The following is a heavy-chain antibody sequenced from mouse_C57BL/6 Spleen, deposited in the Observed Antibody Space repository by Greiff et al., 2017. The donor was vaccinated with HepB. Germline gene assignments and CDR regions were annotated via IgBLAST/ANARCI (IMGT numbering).Heavy chain of an antibody. CDR2: IDPSDSYT. CDR1: GYTFTSYW. CDR3: ARSPRGFYYFDY. J-gene: IGHJ2*01. V-gene: IGHV1-50*01. Sequence: VKQSCKASGYTFTSYWMQWVKQRPGQGLEWIGEIDPSDSYTNYNQKFKGKATLTVDTSSSTAYMQLSSLTSEDSAVYYCARSPRGFYYFDYWGQGTTLTVSS.